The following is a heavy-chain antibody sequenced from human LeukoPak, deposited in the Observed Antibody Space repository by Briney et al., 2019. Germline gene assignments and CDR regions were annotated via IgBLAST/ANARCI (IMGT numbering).Heavy chain of an antibody. CDR1: GFTFSRYA. V-gene: IGHV3-64D*06. CDR3: VKDSSSGSYFDY. J-gene: IGHJ4*02. CDR2: ISSDGGST. D-gene: IGHD3-10*01. Sequence: GGSLRLSCSASGFTFSRYAMRWVRQAPGKGLEWVSAISSDGGSTYYADSVKGRFTISRDNSRNTLHLQMSSLRVEDTAVYYCVKDSSSGSYFDYWGQGTLVTVSS.